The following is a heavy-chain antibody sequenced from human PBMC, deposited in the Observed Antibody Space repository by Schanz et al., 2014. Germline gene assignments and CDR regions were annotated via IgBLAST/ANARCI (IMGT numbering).Heavy chain of an antibody. CDR2: ISSRSSHI. V-gene: IGHV3-21*04. CDR1: GFTASSHS. J-gene: IGHJ4*02. D-gene: IGHD1-20*01. Sequence: EVQLLESGGGLVQPGGSLRLSCAASGFTASSHSMNWVRQAPGKGLEWVSSISSRSSHIYYADSVKGRFTISRDNSKNTRYLQMNSLRAEDTAVYYCANNWNLDYWGQGTRVTVSS. CDR3: ANNWNLDY.